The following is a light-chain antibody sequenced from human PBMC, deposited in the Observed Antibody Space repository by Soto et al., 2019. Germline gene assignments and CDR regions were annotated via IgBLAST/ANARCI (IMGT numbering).Light chain of an antibody. CDR3: QVWEATGDQVV. J-gene: IGLJ2*01. CDR2: YDS. V-gene: IGLV3-21*01. CDR1: NVGSRR. Sequence: SYELTQPPSVSVAPGETARISCGGNNVGSRRVHWYQQKPGQAPFLVIYYDSDRPSGIPERFSGSNSGNTATLIISRVEAVDEADYYCQVWEATGDQVVFGGGTKVTVL.